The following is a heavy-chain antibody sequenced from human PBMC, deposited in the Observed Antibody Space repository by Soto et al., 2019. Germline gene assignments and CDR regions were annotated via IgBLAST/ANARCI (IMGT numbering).Heavy chain of an antibody. CDR3: ATQDMTRVTRGYYNYYREV. CDR1: GYSFTSYW. V-gene: IGHV5-51*01. CDR2: IYPGDSDT. J-gene: IGHJ6*03. D-gene: IGHD4-17*01. Sequence: PGESLKISCKGSGYSFTSYWIGWVRQMPGKGLEWMGIIYPGDSDTRYSPSFQGQVTISADKSISTAYLQWSSLKASDTAMYYWATQDMTRVTRGYYNYYREVGAKGTRVTVSS.